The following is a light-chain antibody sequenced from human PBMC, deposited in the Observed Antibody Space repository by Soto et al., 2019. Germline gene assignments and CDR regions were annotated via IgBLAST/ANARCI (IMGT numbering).Light chain of an antibody. V-gene: IGKV3-11*01. CDR3: QQRSNWSLT. CDR2: DAS. Sequence: EIVLTQSPATLSFSPGERATLSCRASQSVSSSLAWYQQKPGQAPRLLIYDASNRATGIPARFSGSGSGTDFTLTISSLEPEDCAVYYCQQRSNWSLTFGGGTKVDIK. CDR1: QSVSSS. J-gene: IGKJ4*01.